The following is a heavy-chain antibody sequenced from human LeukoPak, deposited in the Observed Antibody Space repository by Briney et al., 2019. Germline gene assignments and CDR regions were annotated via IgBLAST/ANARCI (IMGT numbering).Heavy chain of an antibody. CDR3: ARGVAWRGDSTPLDV. CDR2: IYPDDSDT. V-gene: IGHV5-51*01. Sequence: GESLKISCKGFGYRFAVYWIGWVRQMPGKGLEWMGIIYPDDSDTTYSPSFRGRVTISADKSINASYLQWSSLKASDTAMYYCARGVAWRGDSTPLDVWGPGTMVTVSS. D-gene: IGHD2-21*02. CDR1: GYRFAVYW. J-gene: IGHJ3*01.